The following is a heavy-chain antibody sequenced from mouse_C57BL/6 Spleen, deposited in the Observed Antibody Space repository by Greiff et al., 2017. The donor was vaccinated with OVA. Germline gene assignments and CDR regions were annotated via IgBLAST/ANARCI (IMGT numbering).Heavy chain of an antibody. J-gene: IGHJ2*01. CDR2: IDPDSGGT. CDR3: ARSGDCDFDFDY. Sequence: VQLQQPGAELVKPGASVKLSCKASGYTFTSYWMHWVKQRPGRGLEWIGRIDPDSGGTKYNEKFKGKATLTVDKASSTAYLQLSSLTSEDSAVYDCARSGDCDFDFDYWGQGTTLTVSS. CDR1: GYTFTSYW. V-gene: IGHV1-72*01.